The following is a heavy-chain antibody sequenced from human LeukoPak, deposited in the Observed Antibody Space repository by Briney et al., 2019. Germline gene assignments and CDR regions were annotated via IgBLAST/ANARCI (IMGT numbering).Heavy chain of an antibody. CDR1: GGSFSGYY. Sequence: SETLSLTCAVYGGSFSGYYWSWIRQPPGKGLEWIGEINHSGSTYYNPSLKSRVTISVDTSKNQFSLKLSSVTAADTAVYYCARGSYYDSSGYYHLSWQYYFDYWGQGTLVTVSS. J-gene: IGHJ4*02. CDR2: INHSGST. CDR3: ARGSYYDSSGYYHLSWQYYFDY. V-gene: IGHV4-34*09. D-gene: IGHD3-22*01.